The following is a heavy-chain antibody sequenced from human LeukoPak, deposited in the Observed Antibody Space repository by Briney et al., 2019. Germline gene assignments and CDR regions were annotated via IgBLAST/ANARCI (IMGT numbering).Heavy chain of an antibody. CDR1: GFTFSSYA. Sequence: PGGSLRLSCAASGFTFSSYAMSWVRQAPGKGLEWVSAISGSGGSTYYADSVKGRFTTSRDNSKNTLYLQMNSLGAEDTAVYYCARNQYYYDSAADYWGQGTLVTVSS. J-gene: IGHJ4*02. V-gene: IGHV3-23*01. CDR2: ISGSGGST. CDR3: ARNQYYYDSAADY. D-gene: IGHD3-22*01.